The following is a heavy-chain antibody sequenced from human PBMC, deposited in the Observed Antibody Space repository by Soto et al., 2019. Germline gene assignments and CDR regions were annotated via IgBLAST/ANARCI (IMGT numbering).Heavy chain of an antibody. Sequence: EVQLVESGGGSVEPGGSLRLSCEVSGFTFSSYEMSWVRQAAGKGLECIAYISSSGSTTDHADSVKGRFTVSRDNAKNSLYLVMSSLRVGDSGIYYCAREENYYESSGYAGRYFDYWGQGALVTVSS. CDR3: AREENYYESSGYAGRYFDY. J-gene: IGHJ4*02. CDR1: GFTFSSYE. V-gene: IGHV3-48*03. CDR2: ISSSGSTT. D-gene: IGHD3-22*01.